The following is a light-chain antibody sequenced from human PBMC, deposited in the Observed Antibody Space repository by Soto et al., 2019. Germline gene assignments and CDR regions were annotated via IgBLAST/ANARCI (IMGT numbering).Light chain of an antibody. J-gene: IGKJ2*01. Sequence: DIQMTQSPSSLSASVGDRVTITCRASQSMSSYLNWYQQKPGTAPKRLIYAADSLQSGIPSRFSGSGSETDFTLTISSLQPEDFASYYCKQSYSTPYPCGQGTSQDI. V-gene: IGKV1-39*01. CDR1: QSMSSY. CDR2: AAD. CDR3: KQSYSTPYP.